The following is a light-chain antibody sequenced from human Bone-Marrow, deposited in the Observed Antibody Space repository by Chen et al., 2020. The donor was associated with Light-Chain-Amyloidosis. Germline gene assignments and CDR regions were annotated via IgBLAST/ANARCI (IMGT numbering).Light chain of an antibody. Sequence: EIVLTQSPGTLSLSPGEGANLSCRASQTISSNYLTWYQQKFGQAPRLLIYGSSSRATGIPDRFTGSGSATDFTLPINRLEPEDFAMYYCQQYGPSPLTFGGGTKVEIK. V-gene: IGKV3-20*01. CDR2: GSS. CDR3: QQYGPSPLT. CDR1: QTISSNY. J-gene: IGKJ4*01.